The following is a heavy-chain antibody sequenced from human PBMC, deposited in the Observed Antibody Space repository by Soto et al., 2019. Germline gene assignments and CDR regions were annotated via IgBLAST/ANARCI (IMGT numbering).Heavy chain of an antibody. CDR1: GFTFSSYA. D-gene: IGHD3-10*01. CDR2: ISGSGGAT. V-gene: IGHV3-23*01. J-gene: IGHJ2*01. Sequence: EVQLLESGGGLVQPGGSLSLSCAASGFTFSSYAMSWVRQTPGKGLEWVAGISGSGGATYYADAVKGRLTISRDNSNNPVVLQMNRPGGGEPAVFFFGKGPGPPVRSHYPYWYFDVWGRGTLVTVSS. CDR3: GKGPGPPVRSHYPYWYFDV.